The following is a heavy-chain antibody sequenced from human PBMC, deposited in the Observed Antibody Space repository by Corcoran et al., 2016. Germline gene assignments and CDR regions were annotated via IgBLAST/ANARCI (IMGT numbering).Heavy chain of an antibody. J-gene: IGHJ6*02. CDR2: IYYSGST. Sequence: QLQLQESGPGLVKPSETLSLTCTVSGGSISSSSYYWGWIRQPPGKGLEWIGSIYYSGSTYYNPSLKSRVTISVDTSKNQFSLKLSSVTAADTAGYYCARQLTNYDFWSGYGNGMDVCGQGTTVTVSS. CDR3: ARQLTNYDFWSGYGNGMDV. D-gene: IGHD3-3*01. CDR1: GGSISSSSYY. V-gene: IGHV4-39*01.